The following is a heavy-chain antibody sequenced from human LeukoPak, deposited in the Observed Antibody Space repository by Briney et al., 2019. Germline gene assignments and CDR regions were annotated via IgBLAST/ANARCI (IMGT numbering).Heavy chain of an antibody. J-gene: IGHJ6*02. CDR2: ISYDGRNK. CDR1: GFTFSSYG. D-gene: IGHD3-10*01. V-gene: IGHV3-30*18. Sequence: PGGSLRLSCAASGFTFSSYGMHWVRQAPGKGLEWVADISYDGRNKYNADSVKGRFTISRDNSKNTLYLQMNSLRAEDTAVYYCAKDGTPITMVRGVNYYYYGMDVWGQGTTVTVSS. CDR3: AKDGTPITMVRGVNYYYYGMDV.